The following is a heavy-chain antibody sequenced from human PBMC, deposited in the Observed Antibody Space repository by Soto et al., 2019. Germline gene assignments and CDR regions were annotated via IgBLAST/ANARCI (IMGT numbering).Heavy chain of an antibody. V-gene: IGHV3-15*01. CDR3: SHGYAQYFES. D-gene: IGHD5-18*01. J-gene: IGHJ4*02. CDR1: GFTLTKAS. Sequence: GGSLRLSCAASGFTLTKASMSWVRQAPGKGLEWVGHIKSNADGGATDYAAPVKGRFTVSRDDSRNTLYLQMNSLKTEDTAVYYCSHGYAQYFESWGQGT. CDR2: IKSNADGGAT.